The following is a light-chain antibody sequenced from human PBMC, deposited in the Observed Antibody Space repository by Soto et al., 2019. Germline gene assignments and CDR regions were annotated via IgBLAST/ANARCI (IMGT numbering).Light chain of an antibody. CDR2: LEGSGSY. V-gene: IGLV4-60*03. CDR1: SGHSSYI. CDR3: ETWDSNTRV. Sequence: QSVLTQSSSASASLGSSVKLTCTLSSGHSSYIIAWHQQQPGKAPRYLMKLEGSGSYNKGSGVPDRFSGSSSGGDRYLTISSLQSEDEADYYCETWDSNTRVFGGGTKLTVL. J-gene: IGLJ3*02.